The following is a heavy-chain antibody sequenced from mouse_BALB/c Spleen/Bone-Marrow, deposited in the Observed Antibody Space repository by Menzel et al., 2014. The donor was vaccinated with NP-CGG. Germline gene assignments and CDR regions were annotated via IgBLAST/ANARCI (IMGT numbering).Heavy chain of an antibody. CDR1: GDSITSGY. V-gene: IGHV3-8*02. J-gene: IGHJ4*01. CDR3: ARILLRSYAMDY. Sequence: EVQLQQSGPSLVKPSQTLSLTCSVTGDSITSGYWNWIRKFPGNKLEYMGYISYSGSTYYNPSLKSRISITRDTSKNQYYPQLNSVTTEDTATYYCARILLRSYAMDYWGQGTSVTVSS. D-gene: IGHD1-1*01. CDR2: ISYSGST.